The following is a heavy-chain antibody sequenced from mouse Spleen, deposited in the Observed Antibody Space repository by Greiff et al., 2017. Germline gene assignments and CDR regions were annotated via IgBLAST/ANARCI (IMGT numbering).Heavy chain of an antibody. CDR3: ARNYYYGSSWYAMDY. CDR2: IWAGGST. Sequence: QVQLQESGPGLVAPSQSLSITCTVSGFSLTSYGVHWVRQPPGKGLEWLGVIWAGGSTNYNSALMSRLSISKDNSKSQVFLKMNSLQTDDTAMYYCARNYYYGSSWYAMDYWGQGTSVTVSS. V-gene: IGHV2-9*02. D-gene: IGHD1-1*01. CDR1: GFSLTSYG. J-gene: IGHJ4*01.